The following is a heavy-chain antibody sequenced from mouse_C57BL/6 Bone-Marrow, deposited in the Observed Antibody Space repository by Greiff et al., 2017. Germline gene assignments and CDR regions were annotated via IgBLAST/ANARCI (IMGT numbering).Heavy chain of an antibody. Sequence: DVMLVESGGGLVQPGGSLKLSCAASGFTFSDYYMYWVRQTPEKRLEWVAYISNGGGSTYYPDTVKGRFTISRDNAKNTLYLQMSRLKSEDTAMYYCARDGNYVPYAMDYWGQGTSVTVSS. CDR2: ISNGGGST. CDR1: GFTFSDYY. CDR3: ARDGNYVPYAMDY. J-gene: IGHJ4*01. V-gene: IGHV5-12*01. D-gene: IGHD2-1*01.